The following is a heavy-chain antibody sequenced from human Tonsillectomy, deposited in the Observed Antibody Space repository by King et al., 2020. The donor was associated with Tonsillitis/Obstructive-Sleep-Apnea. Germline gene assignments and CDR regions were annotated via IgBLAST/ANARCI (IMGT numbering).Heavy chain of an antibody. CDR2: IKSKTDGGTT. D-gene: IGHD2-15*01. J-gene: IGHJ6*03. V-gene: IGHV3-15*01. CDR1: GFTFSNAW. Sequence: VQLVESGGGLVKPGGSLRLSCAASGFTFSNAWMSWVRQAPGKGLEWVGRIKSKTDGGTTDYAAPVKGRFTISRDDSKNTLYLQMNSLKTEDTAVYYCTAERYCSGGSCYSHYYYYYMTSGAKGPRSPSP. CDR3: TAERYCSGGSCYSHYYYYYMTS.